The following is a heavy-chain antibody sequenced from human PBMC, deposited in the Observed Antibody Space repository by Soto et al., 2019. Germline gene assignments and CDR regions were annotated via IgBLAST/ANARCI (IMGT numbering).Heavy chain of an antibody. D-gene: IGHD3-16*01. J-gene: IGHJ1*01. Sequence: ASVKVSSKASGGTFSSYAISWLRQAPGQGLEWMGGIIPIFGTANYAQKFQGRVTITADESTSTAYMELSSLRSEDTAVCCCAMGGVYAEYFQHWGQGTLVTVSS. CDR3: AMGGVYAEYFQH. V-gene: IGHV1-69*13. CDR2: IIPIFGTA. CDR1: GGTFSSYA.